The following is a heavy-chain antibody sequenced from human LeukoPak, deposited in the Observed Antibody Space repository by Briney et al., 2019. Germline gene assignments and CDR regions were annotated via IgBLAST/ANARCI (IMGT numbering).Heavy chain of an antibody. CDR3: ARDPVEYQLPPPRGSYFDY. Sequence: ASVKVSCKASGGTFSSYAISWVRQAPGQGLEWMGRIIPILGIANYAQKFQGRVTITADKSTSTAYMELSSLRSEDTAVYYCARDPVEYQLPPPRGSYFDYWGQGTLVTVSS. D-gene: IGHD2-2*01. CDR2: IIPILGIA. J-gene: IGHJ4*02. CDR1: GGTFSSYA. V-gene: IGHV1-69*04.